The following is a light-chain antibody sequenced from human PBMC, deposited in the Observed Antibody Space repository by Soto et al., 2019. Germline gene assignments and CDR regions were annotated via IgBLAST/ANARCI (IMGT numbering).Light chain of an antibody. CDR3: QQYNNWPRT. CDR1: QSIHTN. CDR2: GAS. J-gene: IGKJ1*01. Sequence: ETVMTQSEATLSVSPGERATLSCRASQSIHTNLAWYQQKPGQPPRLLIYGASTRVTGIPTRFSGSGSGTEFTLTISSLQSEVFAVYYCQQYNNWPRTFGQGTKVEIK. V-gene: IGKV3-15*01.